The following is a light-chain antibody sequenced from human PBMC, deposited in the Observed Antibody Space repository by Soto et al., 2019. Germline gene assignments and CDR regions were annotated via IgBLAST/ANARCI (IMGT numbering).Light chain of an antibody. Sequence: IQMTQSPSILSASVGDRVTITCRASQGISSALAWYQQKPGKAPKLLIYDASSLESGVPSRFSGSGSGTEFTLTISSLQPEDFATYYCQQYDMFGPGTKVDIK. CDR2: DAS. J-gene: IGKJ1*01. CDR1: QGISSA. CDR3: QQYDM. V-gene: IGKV1-13*02.